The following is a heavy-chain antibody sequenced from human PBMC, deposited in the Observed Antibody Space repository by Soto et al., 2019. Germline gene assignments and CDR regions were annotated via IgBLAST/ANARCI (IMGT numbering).Heavy chain of an antibody. CDR2: VWYDGTNK. Sequence: QVELVESGGGAVQPGRSLRLSCAASGFTFSSYGMHWVRQAPGKGLEWVAVVWYDGTNKNYADSVKGRFTISRDNSKNTLYLQMNSLRAEDTAVYYCVRGTSTSPDYWGQGTLVTVSS. V-gene: IGHV3-33*01. J-gene: IGHJ4*02. CDR1: GFTFSSYG. CDR3: VRGTSTSPDY. D-gene: IGHD2-2*01.